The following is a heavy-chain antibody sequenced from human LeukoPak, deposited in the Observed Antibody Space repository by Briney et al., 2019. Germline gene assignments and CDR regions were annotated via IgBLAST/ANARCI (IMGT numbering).Heavy chain of an antibody. CDR3: AKDPMSLMYYDFWSGSVPYYFDY. D-gene: IGHD3-3*01. J-gene: IGHJ4*02. V-gene: IGHV3-33*06. Sequence: GRSLRLSCAASGFTFSSYGMHWVRQAPGKGLEWVEVIWYDGSNKYYADSVKGRFTISRDNSKNTLYLQMNSLRAEDTAVYYCAKDPMSLMYYDFWSGSVPYYFDYWGQGTLVTVSS. CDR1: GFTFSSYG. CDR2: IWYDGSNK.